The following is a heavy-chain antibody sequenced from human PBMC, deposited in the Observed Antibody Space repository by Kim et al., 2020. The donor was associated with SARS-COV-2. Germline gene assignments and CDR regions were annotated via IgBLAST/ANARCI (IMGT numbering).Heavy chain of an antibody. D-gene: IGHD1-7*01. CDR3: ARGNNWNYAEEPYFDY. Sequence: KLQGRVTMTTDTSTSTAYMELRSMRSDDTAVYYCARGNNWNYAEEPYFDYWGQGTLVTVSS. V-gene: IGHV1-18*01. J-gene: IGHJ4*02.